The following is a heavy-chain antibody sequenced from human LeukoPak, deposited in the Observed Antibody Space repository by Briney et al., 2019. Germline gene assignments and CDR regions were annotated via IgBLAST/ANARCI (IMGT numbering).Heavy chain of an antibody. CDR1: GGSISSSSYY. CDR2: IYYSETP. V-gene: IGHV4-39*01. CDR3: ARQRYYGSGSYSLNWFDP. D-gene: IGHD3-10*01. J-gene: IGHJ5*02. Sequence: NPSETLSLTCTVSGGSISSSSYYWGWIRQPPGKGLEWIGSIYYSETPYSNPSLKSRLTISVDTSKNQFSLRLSSVTAADTAVYYCARQRYYGSGSYSLNWFDPWGQGTLVTVSS.